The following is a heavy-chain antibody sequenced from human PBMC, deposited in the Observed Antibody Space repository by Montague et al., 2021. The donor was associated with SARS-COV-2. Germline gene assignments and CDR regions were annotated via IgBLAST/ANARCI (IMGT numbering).Heavy chain of an antibody. CDR1: GFTFSSYA. V-gene: IGHV3-30-3*01. D-gene: IGHD2-15*01. J-gene: IGHJ6*02. CDR2: ISYDGSNK. Sequence: SLRLSCAASGFTFSSYAMHWVRQAPGKGLEWVAVISYDGSNKYYADSVKGRFTISRDNSENTLYLQMNSLRAEDTAVYYCAGTQAIGYCSGGSCYDYYGMDVWGQGTTVTVSS. CDR3: AGTQAIGYCSGGSCYDYYGMDV.